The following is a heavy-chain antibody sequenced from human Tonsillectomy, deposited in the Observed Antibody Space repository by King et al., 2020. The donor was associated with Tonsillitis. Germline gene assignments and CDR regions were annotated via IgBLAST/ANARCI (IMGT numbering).Heavy chain of an antibody. CDR3: ARDTGDDILTGYAPPDY. V-gene: IGHV3-30*01. CDR1: GFTFSSYT. J-gene: IGHJ4*02. CDR2: ISYDGSNK. Sequence: VQLVESGGGVVQPGRSLRLSCAASGFTFSSYTMHWVRQAPGKGLEWGAVISYDGSNKNYAGSVKGRFTISRDNSKNTLYLQMNSLRAEDTAVYYCARDTGDDILTGYAPPDYWGQGTLVTVSS. D-gene: IGHD3-9*01.